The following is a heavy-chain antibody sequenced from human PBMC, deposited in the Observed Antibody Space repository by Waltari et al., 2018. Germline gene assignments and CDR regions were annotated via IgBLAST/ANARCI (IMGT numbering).Heavy chain of an antibody. J-gene: IGHJ2*01. CDR3: ARASPRLRYGDRNYDWYFDL. CDR1: GGSISSSY. CDR2: IDTSGST. D-gene: IGHD4-17*01. V-gene: IGHV4-4*07. Sequence: QVQLQESGPGLVKPSETLSLTCTVSGGSISSSYWSWLRPPAGKGLEWIGRIDTSGSTNYNPSLKSRVTMSVDTSKDQFSLKLSSVTAADTAVYYCARASPRLRYGDRNYDWYFDLWGRGTLVTVSS.